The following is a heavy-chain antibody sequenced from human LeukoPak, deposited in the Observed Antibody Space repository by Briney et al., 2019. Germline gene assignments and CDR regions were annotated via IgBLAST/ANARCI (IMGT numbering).Heavy chain of an antibody. D-gene: IGHD1-26*01. Sequence: PGGSLRLSCAASGFIFNTYVMHWARQAPGKGLEWLAFIRYDGSNKNYADSVKGRFTISRDNTKNSLYLQMNSLRAEDTAVYYCARPYSGSQGADYWGQGTLVTVSS. V-gene: IGHV3-30*02. CDR3: ARPYSGSQGADY. CDR2: IRYDGSNK. CDR1: GFIFNTYV. J-gene: IGHJ4*02.